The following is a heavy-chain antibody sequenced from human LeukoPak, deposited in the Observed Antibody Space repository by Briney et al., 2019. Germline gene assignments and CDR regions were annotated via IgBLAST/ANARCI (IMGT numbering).Heavy chain of an antibody. J-gene: IGHJ4*02. V-gene: IGHV3-48*02. Sequence: GGSLRLSCAASGFTFSSYSMNWIRQAPGKGLEWVSYISSSSSTIYYADSVKGRFTISRDSAKNSLYLQMNSLRDEDTAVYYCAPHRDGSYPFDFWGQGTLVTVSS. CDR1: GFTFSSYS. D-gene: IGHD1-26*01. CDR2: ISSSSSTI. CDR3: APHRDGSYPFDF.